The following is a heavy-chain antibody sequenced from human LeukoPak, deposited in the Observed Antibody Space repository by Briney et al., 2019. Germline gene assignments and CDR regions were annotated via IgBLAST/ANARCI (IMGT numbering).Heavy chain of an antibody. CDR2: IYYSGST. D-gene: IGHD3-10*01. J-gene: IGHJ3*02. Sequence: PSQTLSLTCTVSGGSISSGGYYWSWIRQHPGKGLGWIGYIYYSGSTYYNPSLKSRVTISVDTSKNQFSLKLSSVTAADTAVYYCARVSEVLWFGELSPGFDAFDIWGQGTMVTVSS. CDR1: GGSISSGGYY. CDR3: ARVSEVLWFGELSPGFDAFDI. V-gene: IGHV4-31*03.